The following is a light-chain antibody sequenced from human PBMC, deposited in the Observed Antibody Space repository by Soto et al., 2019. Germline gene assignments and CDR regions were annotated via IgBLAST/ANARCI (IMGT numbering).Light chain of an antibody. CDR1: QSLLYNNTDNY. Sequence: CQPPLLFTPGEAPPISCRASQSLLYNNTDNYLDWCVQKPGRSPQILIYYGANRGPGGPDRFSGSGSGTDFTLIIIRVEAEDVGTYYCMQALQSLTFGQGTRLEIK. CDR2: YGA. V-gene: IGKV2-28*01. J-gene: IGKJ5*01. CDR3: MQALQSLT.